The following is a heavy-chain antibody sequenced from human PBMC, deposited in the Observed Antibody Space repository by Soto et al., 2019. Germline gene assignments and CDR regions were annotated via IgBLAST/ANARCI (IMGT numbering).Heavy chain of an antibody. CDR1: GGSISSGGYY. J-gene: IGHJ5*02. V-gene: IGHV4-31*03. Sequence: SETLSLTCTVSGGSISSGGYYWSLIRQHPGKGLEWIGYIYYSGSTYYNPSLKSRVTISVDTSKNQFSLKLSSVTAADTAVYYCARASPWPPHSYYGSGLGFDPWGQGTLVTVSS. CDR3: ARASPWPPHSYYGSGLGFDP. CDR2: IYYSGST. D-gene: IGHD3-10*01.